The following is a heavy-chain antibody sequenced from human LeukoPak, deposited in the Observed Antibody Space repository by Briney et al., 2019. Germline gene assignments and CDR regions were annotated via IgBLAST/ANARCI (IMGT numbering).Heavy chain of an antibody. Sequence: GGSLRLSCAASGFPFSNYPMHWVRKAPGKGLEWVAVISYDGSYKYYADSVKGRFTISRDNSKNTLYLQMNSLRAEDTAVYYCARVYPVHGDYRRDAFDIWGQGTMVTVSS. CDR3: ARVYPVHGDYRRDAFDI. CDR1: GFPFSNYP. J-gene: IGHJ3*02. CDR2: ISYDGSYK. V-gene: IGHV3-30*04. D-gene: IGHD4-17*01.